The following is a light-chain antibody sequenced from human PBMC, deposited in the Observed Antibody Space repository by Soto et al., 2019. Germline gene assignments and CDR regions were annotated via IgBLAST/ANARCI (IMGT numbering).Light chain of an antibody. CDR3: QQYGNSPIT. Sequence: EFVLTESPGTLSLSRGERATLSCRASERIYSAYLGWYQQKPGQAPRLLIYGTSSRATGIPDRLSGSGSGTDFTLTISRLEPEDFAVYYCQQYGNSPITFGQGTRLEIK. J-gene: IGKJ5*01. CDR1: ERIYSAY. V-gene: IGKV3-20*01. CDR2: GTS.